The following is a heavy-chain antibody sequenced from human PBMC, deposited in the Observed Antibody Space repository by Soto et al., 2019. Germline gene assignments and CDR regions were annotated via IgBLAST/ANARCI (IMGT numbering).Heavy chain of an antibody. D-gene: IGHD4-17*01. CDR3: ARGSTTVVTDWFDP. CDR1: GGSISNYY. J-gene: IGHJ5*02. CDR2: IYYSGST. V-gene: IGHV4-59*01. Sequence: SETLSLTCIVSGGSISNYYWSWIRQPPGKGLERIGYIYYSGSTNYNPSLKSRVTISVDTSKNQFSLKLSSVTAADTAVYYCARGSTTVVTDWFDPWGQGTLVTVSS.